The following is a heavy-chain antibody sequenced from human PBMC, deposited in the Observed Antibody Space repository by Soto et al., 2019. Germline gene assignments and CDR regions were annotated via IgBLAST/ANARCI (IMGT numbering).Heavy chain of an antibody. CDR2: IIPILGIA. D-gene: IGHD2-15*01. Sequence: QVPLVQSGAEVKKPGSSVKVSCKASGGTFSSYTISWVRQAPGQGLEWMGRIIPILGIANYAQKFQGRVTITADKSTSTAYMELSSLRSEDTAVYYCARLGGYCSGGSCAKGYWGQGTLVTVSS. V-gene: IGHV1-69*02. CDR1: GGTFSSYT. CDR3: ARLGGYCSGGSCAKGY. J-gene: IGHJ4*02.